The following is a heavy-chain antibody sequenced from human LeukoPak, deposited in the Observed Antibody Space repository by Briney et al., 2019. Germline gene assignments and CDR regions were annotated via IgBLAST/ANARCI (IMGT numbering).Heavy chain of an antibody. J-gene: IGHJ4*02. Sequence: ASVKVSCKASGYTFTSYGISWVRQAPGQGLEWMGWISAYNGNTNYAQKLQGRVTMTTDTSTSTAYMELRSLRSDDTAVYYCARDIVVVPAXXXLDYWGQGTLVTVSS. CDR2: ISAYNGNT. V-gene: IGHV1-18*01. D-gene: IGHD2-2*01. CDR1: GYTFTSYG. CDR3: ARDIVVVPAXXXLDY.